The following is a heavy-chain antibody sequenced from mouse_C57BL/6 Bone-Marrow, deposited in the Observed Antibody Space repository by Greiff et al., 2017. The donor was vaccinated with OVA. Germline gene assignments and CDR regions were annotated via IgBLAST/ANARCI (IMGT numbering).Heavy chain of an antibody. CDR2: ISNGGGST. Sequence: EVKLMESGGGLVQPGGSLKLSCAASGFTSSAYYMYWVRQTPEKRLEWVAYISNGGGSTYYPDTVKGRFTISRDNAKNTLYLQMSRLKSEDTTMYYCASADRKDAMDYWGQGTSVTVSS. CDR3: ASADRKDAMDY. CDR1: GFTSSAYY. V-gene: IGHV5-12*01. J-gene: IGHJ4*01. D-gene: IGHD2-14*01.